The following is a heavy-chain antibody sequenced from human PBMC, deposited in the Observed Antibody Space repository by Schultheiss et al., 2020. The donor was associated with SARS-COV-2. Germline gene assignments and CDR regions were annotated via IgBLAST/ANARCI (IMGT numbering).Heavy chain of an antibody. CDR1: GGSISSYY. Sequence: SETLSLTCTVSGGSISSYYWSWIRQPPGKGLEWIGEISHSGSTNYNPSLKSRVTISVDTSKNQFSLKLSSVTAADTAMYYCARSSGRYGLPDYWGQGTLVTVSS. D-gene: IGHD4-17*01. CDR2: ISHSGST. J-gene: IGHJ4*02. V-gene: IGHV4-59*12. CDR3: ARSSGRYGLPDY.